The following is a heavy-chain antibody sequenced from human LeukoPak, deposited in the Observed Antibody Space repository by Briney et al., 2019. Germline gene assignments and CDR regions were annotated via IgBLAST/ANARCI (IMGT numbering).Heavy chain of an antibody. Sequence: GGSLRLSCARSGFPFSSHGMNSVRQAPGKGLEWVSSISSSSSHINYAASVKGRFTISRDNAKNSLYLQMNSLRAEDTAVYYCARNPGGYCSSTSCHVQYNWFDPWGQGTLITVSS. CDR2: ISSSSSHI. J-gene: IGHJ5*02. V-gene: IGHV3-21*01. CDR1: GFPFSSHG. CDR3: ARNPGGYCSSTSCHVQYNWFDP. D-gene: IGHD2-2*01.